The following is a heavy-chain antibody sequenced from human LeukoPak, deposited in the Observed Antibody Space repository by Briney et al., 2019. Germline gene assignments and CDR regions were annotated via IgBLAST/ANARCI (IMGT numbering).Heavy chain of an antibody. CDR1: GYTFTGYY. CDR2: IYPNSGGT. V-gene: IGHV1-2*02. D-gene: IGHD3-10*01. J-gene: IGHJ4*02. CDR3: ARVTESEVSGSGFDY. Sequence: ASVKVSCKASGYTFTGYYMHWVRQAPGQGLEWMGWIYPNSGGTNYAQKFQGRVTMTRDTSISTAYMELSRLRSDDTAVYYCARVTESEVSGSGFDYWGQGTLVTVSS.